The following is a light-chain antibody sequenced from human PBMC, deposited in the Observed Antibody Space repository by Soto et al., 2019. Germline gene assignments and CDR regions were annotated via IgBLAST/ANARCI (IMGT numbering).Light chain of an antibody. CDR2: AAS. Sequence: DIQMTQSPSSLSASVGDRVTITCRASQGISNLLGWFQHKPGKAPKRLIYAASSLQGGVPSRFSGSGSGTEFTLTITGLQPEDFADYYCLQHNTFPYTFGQGTKLEIK. CDR1: QGISNL. J-gene: IGKJ2*01. V-gene: IGKV1-17*01. CDR3: LQHNTFPYT.